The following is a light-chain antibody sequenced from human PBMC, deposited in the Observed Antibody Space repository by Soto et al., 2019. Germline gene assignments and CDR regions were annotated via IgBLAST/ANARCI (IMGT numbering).Light chain of an antibody. CDR3: QQYGSSPIT. J-gene: IGKJ5*01. V-gene: IGKV3-20*01. Sequence: IVLTQSPGTLSLSPGDRATLSCRASQSVSNSYLAWYQQKPGQPPRLLIYGASTRATGIPDRFSGSGSGTDVTLTISRLEPEDVAVFYCQQYGSSPITFGQGTRLEIK. CDR1: QSVSNSY. CDR2: GAS.